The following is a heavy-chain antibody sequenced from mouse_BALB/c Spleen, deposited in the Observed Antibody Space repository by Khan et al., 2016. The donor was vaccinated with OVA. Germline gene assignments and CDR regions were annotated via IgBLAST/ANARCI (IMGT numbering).Heavy chain of an antibody. CDR2: VSTGGSYT. CDR3: TRVAYYYDSEGVAY. D-gene: IGHD1-1*01. J-gene: IGHJ3*01. CDR1: GFTFSTYG. V-gene: IGHV5-6*01. Sequence: EVELVESGGDLVKPGGSLKLSCAASGFTFSTYGMSWVRQTPDKRLEGVATVSTGGSYTYYPDSVKGRFTISRDNAKNTLYLIMSCLNSEDTAMFYCTRVAYYYDSEGVAYWGQGTLVTVSA.